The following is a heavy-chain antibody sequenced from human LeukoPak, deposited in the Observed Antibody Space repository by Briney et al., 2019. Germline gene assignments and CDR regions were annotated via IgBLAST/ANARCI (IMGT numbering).Heavy chain of an antibody. CDR3: ARDHYYDSSGSFDY. CDR1: GFTFDDYV. V-gene: IGHV3-20*04. D-gene: IGHD3-22*01. CDR2: INWNGGST. Sequence: GGSLRLSCAASGFTFDDYVMSWVRQAPGKGLEWVAAINWNGGSTGYADSVKGRFTISRDNAKNSLCLQMNSLRAEDTALYYCARDHYYDSSGSFDYWGQGTLVTVSS. J-gene: IGHJ4*02.